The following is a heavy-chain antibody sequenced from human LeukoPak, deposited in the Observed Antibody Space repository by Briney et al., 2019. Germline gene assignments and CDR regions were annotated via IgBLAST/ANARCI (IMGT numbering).Heavy chain of an antibody. J-gene: IGHJ3*02. Sequence: TSETLSLTCTVSGGYISSSNYWSWVRQPPGKGLEWIGEIYHSGSTDYNPSLKSRVTISVDKSKNQFSLKLSSVTAADTAVYYCARDPWIHAFDIWGQGTRVTVSS. CDR2: IYHSGST. D-gene: IGHD5-18*01. CDR3: ARDPWIHAFDI. CDR1: GGYISSSNY. V-gene: IGHV4-4*02.